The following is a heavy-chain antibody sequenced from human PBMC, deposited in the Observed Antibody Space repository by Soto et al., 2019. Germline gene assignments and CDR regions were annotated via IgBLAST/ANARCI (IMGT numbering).Heavy chain of an antibody. J-gene: IGHJ6*02. V-gene: IGHV3-74*01. Sequence: GGSLRLSCAASVFPFSTYWIHWVRQAPGKGLVWVSRINTDGSATTYADSVKGRFTISRDNAKNTLYLQMNSLRAEDTAVYYCARGGGGLNVWGQGTTVTVSS. CDR3: ARGGGGLNV. D-gene: IGHD3-10*01. CDR1: VFPFSTYW. CDR2: INTDGSAT.